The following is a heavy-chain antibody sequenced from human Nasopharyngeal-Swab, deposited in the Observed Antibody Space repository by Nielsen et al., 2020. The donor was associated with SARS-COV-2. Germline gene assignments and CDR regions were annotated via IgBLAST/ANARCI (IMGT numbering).Heavy chain of an antibody. J-gene: IGHJ6*02. V-gene: IGHV3-30*03. CDR1: GFTFSSYG. CDR3: AREPYSSSSQGGYYYGMDV. D-gene: IGHD6-13*01. CDR2: ISYDGSNK. Sequence: GESLKISYAASGFTFSSYGMHWVRQAPGKGLEWVAVISYDGSNKYYADSVKGRFTISRDNAKNSLYLQMNSLRAEDTAVYYCAREPYSSSSQGGYYYGMDVWGQGTTVTVSS.